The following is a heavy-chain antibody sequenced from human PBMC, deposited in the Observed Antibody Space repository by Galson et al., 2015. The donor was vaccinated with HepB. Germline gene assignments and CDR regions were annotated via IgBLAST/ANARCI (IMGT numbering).Heavy chain of an antibody. J-gene: IGHJ3*02. CDR3: ARSLELRDSDAFDI. D-gene: IGHD1-7*01. CDR2: IYYSGST. CDR1: GGSISSSSYY. Sequence: ETLSLTCTVSGGSISSSSYYWGWIRQPPGKGLEWIGSIYYSGSTYYNPSLKSRVTISVDTSKNQFSLKLSSVTAADTAVYYCARSLELRDSDAFDIWGQGTMVSVSS. V-gene: IGHV4-39*07.